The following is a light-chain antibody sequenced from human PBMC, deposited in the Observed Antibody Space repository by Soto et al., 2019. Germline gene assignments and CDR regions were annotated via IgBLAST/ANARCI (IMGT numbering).Light chain of an antibody. CDR3: QQYNSYPYT. CDR2: DTF. CDR1: QSISSW. V-gene: IGKV1-5*01. J-gene: IGKJ2*01. Sequence: DIQMTQSPSSLSASVGDRVSITCRASQSISSWLAWYQQKPGKAPKLLMFDTFSLESGVPSRFSGSRSGTEFTLTISSLQPDDYATYYCQQYNSYPYTFGQGTKVDIK.